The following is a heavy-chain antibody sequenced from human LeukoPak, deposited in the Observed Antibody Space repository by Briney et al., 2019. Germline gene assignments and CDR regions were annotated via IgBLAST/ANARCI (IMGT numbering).Heavy chain of an antibody. D-gene: IGHD5-18*01. CDR3: ARGGLGGPRGYGSHYYYMDV. CDR1: GYTFTGYY. J-gene: IGHJ6*03. V-gene: IGHV1-2*02. Sequence: GASVKVSCKASGYTFTGYYIHWVRQAPGQGLEWMGWINPNSGGTNYAQKFQGRVTMPRDTSISTAYMELSRLRSDDTAVYYCARGGLGGPRGYGSHYYYMDVWGKGTTVTVSS. CDR2: INPNSGGT.